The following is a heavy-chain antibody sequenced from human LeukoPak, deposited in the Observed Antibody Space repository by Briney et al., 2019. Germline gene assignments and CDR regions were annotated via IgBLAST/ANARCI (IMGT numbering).Heavy chain of an antibody. J-gene: IGHJ4*02. CDR3: ARLTYYYDSSGLDY. V-gene: IGHV5-51*01. Sequence: GESLKISCKGSGYSFTNYWIGWVRQMPGKGLKWMGIIYPGDSDARYSPSFQGQVTISADKSISTAYLQWSSLKASDTAMYYCARLTYYYDSSGLDYWGQGTLVTVSS. CDR2: IYPGDSDA. D-gene: IGHD3-22*01. CDR1: GYSFTNYW.